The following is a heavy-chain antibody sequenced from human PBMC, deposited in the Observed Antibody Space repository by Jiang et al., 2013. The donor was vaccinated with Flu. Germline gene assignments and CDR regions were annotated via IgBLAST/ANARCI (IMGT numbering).Heavy chain of an antibody. CDR2: IYYSGST. CDR3: ARGYQLSLGEFDP. D-gene: IGHD2-2*01. CDR1: GGSISSYY. J-gene: IGHJ5*02. V-gene: IGHV4-59*01. Sequence: GLVKPSETLSLTCTVSGGSISSYYWSWIRQPPGKGLEWIGYIYYSGSTNYNPSLKSRVTISVDTSKNQFSLKLSSVTAADTAVYYCARGYQLSLGEFDPWGQGTLVTVSS.